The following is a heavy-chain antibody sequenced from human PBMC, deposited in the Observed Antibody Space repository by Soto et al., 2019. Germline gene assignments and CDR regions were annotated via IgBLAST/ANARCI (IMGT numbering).Heavy chain of an antibody. CDR2: ISGSGGST. D-gene: IGHD3-3*01. CDR1: GFTFSSYA. CDR3: AKAVRDFWSGYYGNFDY. J-gene: IGHJ4*02. Sequence: SLRLSCAASGFTFSSYAMSWVRQAPGKGLEWVSAISGSGGSTYYADSVKGRFTISKDNSKNTLYLQMNSLRAEDTAVYYCAKAVRDFWSGYYGNFDYWGQGTLVTVSS. V-gene: IGHV3-23*01.